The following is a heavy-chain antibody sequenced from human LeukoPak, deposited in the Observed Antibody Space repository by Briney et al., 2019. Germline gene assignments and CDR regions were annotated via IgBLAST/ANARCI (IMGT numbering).Heavy chain of an antibody. CDR1: GYSISSGYY. CDR2: IYHSGST. V-gene: IGHV4-38-2*01. Sequence: PSETLSLTCAVSGYSISSGYYWGWIRQPPGKGLEWIGSIYHSGSTYYNPSLKSRVTISVNTSKNQLSLKLSSVTAADTAVYYCATGIVVVPAAREVWFDPWGQGTLVTVSS. CDR3: ATGIVVVPAAREVWFDP. J-gene: IGHJ5*02. D-gene: IGHD2-2*01.